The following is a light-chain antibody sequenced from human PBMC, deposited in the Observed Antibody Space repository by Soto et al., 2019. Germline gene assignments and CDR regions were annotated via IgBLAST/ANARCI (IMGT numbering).Light chain of an antibody. CDR2: DVS. J-gene: IGLJ2*01. V-gene: IGLV2-8*01. CDR1: SSDVGGYNY. Sequence: QSALTQPPSASGSPGQSVTISCTGTSSDVGGYNYVSWYQQHPDKAPKLMIYDVSKRPSGVPDRFSASKSGNTASLTVSGLQAEDEADYYCSSYAGRNNLVFGGGTKVTVL. CDR3: SSYAGRNNLV.